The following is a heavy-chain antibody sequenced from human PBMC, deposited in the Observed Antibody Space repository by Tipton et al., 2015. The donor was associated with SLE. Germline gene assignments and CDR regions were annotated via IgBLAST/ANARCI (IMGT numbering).Heavy chain of an antibody. CDR1: GGSFSGFY. CDR3: ARHPRGLTGYGYFDF. D-gene: IGHD3-9*01. V-gene: IGHV4-34*12. J-gene: IGHJ4*02. Sequence: LRLSCAVYGGSFSGFYWSWIRQPPGKGLEWIGDAIHSGSTDYNSSLKSRVTISVDTSKNQFSLRLSSVTAADTAVYYCARHPRGLTGYGYFDFWGQGALVTVSS. CDR2: AIHSGST.